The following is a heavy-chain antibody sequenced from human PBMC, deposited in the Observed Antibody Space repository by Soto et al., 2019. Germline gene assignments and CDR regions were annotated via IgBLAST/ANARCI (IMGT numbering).Heavy chain of an antibody. J-gene: IGHJ4*02. CDR3: ATLAYCGGDCYRTYYFDY. Sequence: SEILSLTCTVSGGSISSSSYYWGWIRQPPGKGLEWIGSIYYSGSTYYNPSLKSRVTISVDTSKNQFSLKLSSVTAADTAVYYCATLAYCGGDCYRTYYFDYWGQGTLVTVSS. V-gene: IGHV4-39*01. CDR1: GGSISSSSYY. CDR2: IYYSGST. D-gene: IGHD2-21*02.